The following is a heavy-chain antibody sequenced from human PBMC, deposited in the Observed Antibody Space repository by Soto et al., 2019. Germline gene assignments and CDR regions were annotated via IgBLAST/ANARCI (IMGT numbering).Heavy chain of an antibody. V-gene: IGHV1-18*01. CDR1: GYTFTSYG. CDR3: ARDHPYYGSGSYWAY. CDR2: ISAYNGNT. D-gene: IGHD3-10*01. J-gene: IGHJ4*02. Sequence: ASVKVSCKASGYTFTSYGISWVRQAPGQGLEWMGWISAYNGNTNYAQKLQGRVTMTTDTSTSTAYMELRSLRSDDTAVYYCARDHPYYGSGSYWAYWGQGTLVTVSS.